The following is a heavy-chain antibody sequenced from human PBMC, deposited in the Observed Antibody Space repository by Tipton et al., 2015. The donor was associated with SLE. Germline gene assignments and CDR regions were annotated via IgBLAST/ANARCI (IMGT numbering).Heavy chain of an antibody. Sequence: TLSLTCAVYGGSFSGYYWSWIRQPPGKGLGWIGEINHSGSTNYNPSLKSRVTISVDTSKNQFSLKLSSVTAADTAVYYCARAPVVSSSWLGFDPWGQGTLVTVSS. D-gene: IGHD6-13*01. CDR3: ARAPVVSSSWLGFDP. CDR2: INHSGST. V-gene: IGHV4-34*01. CDR1: GGSFSGYY. J-gene: IGHJ5*02.